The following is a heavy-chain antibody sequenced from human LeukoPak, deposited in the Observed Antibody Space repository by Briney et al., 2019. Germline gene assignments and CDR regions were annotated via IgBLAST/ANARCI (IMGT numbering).Heavy chain of an antibody. J-gene: IGHJ6*03. CDR3: ASASEGVVVPAAIIWRGYYYYMDV. V-gene: IGHV4-39*07. CDR1: GGSISSSSYY. Sequence: SETLSLTCTVSGGSISSSSYYWGWIRQPPGKGLEWIGEIYHSGSTYYNPSLKSRVTISVDTSKNQFSLKLSSVTAADTAVYYCASASEGVVVPAAIIWRGYYYYMDVWGKGTTVTVSS. CDR2: IYHSGST. D-gene: IGHD2-2*02.